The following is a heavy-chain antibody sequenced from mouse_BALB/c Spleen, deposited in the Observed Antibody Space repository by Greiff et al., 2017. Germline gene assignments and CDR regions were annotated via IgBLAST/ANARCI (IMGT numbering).Heavy chain of an antibody. Sequence: EVKLMESGPGLVKPSQSLSLTCTVTGYSITSDYAWNWIRQFPGNKLEWMGYISYSGSTSYNPSLKSRISITRDTSKNQFFLQLNSVTTEDTATYYCARFPYYYGSSYDYFDYWGQGTTLTVSS. D-gene: IGHD1-1*01. CDR1: GYSITSDYA. CDR3: ARFPYYYGSSYDYFDY. V-gene: IGHV3-2*02. CDR2: ISYSGST. J-gene: IGHJ2*01.